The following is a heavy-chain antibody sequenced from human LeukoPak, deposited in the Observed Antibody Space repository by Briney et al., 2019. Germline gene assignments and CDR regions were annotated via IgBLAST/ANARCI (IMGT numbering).Heavy chain of an antibody. D-gene: IGHD3-3*01. J-gene: IGHJ3*02. V-gene: IGHV5-51*01. CDR3: ARHGPRITIFGVVTDDAFDI. CDR2: IYPGDSDT. CDR1: GYIFTSYW. Sequence: GASLQISCKGSGYIFTSYWIGWVRQLPGKGLEWMGIIYPGDSDTRYSPSFRGQVTISADKSISTAYLQWSSLKASDTAMYYCARHGPRITIFGVVTDDAFDIWGQGTMVTVSS.